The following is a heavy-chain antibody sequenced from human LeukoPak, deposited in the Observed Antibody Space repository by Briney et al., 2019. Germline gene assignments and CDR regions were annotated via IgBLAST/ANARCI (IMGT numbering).Heavy chain of an antibody. CDR3: ASTGYGGYVAYYFDY. V-gene: IGHV4-59*08. CDR1: GGSISSYY. CDR2: IYHSGST. D-gene: IGHD5-12*01. J-gene: IGHJ4*02. Sequence: PSETLSLTCTVSGGSISSYYWSWIRQPPGKGLEWIGSIYHSGSTYYNPSLKSRVTISVDTSKNQFSLKLSSVTAADTAVYYCASTGYGGYVAYYFDYWGQGTLVTVSS.